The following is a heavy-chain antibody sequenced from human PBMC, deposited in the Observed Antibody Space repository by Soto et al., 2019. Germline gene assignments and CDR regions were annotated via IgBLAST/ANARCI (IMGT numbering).Heavy chain of an antibody. D-gene: IGHD3-16*01. CDR2: INPSGGST. J-gene: IGHJ4*02. Sequence: QVQLVQSGAEVKKPGASVKVSCKASGYTFTSYYMHWVRQAPGQGLEWMGIINPSGGSTSYAQKFHGRVNMTRDTSTSTVYMELSSLLSEDTAVYYCARARFWGWSPGYWGQGTLVTVSS. CDR3: ARARFWGWSPGY. V-gene: IGHV1-46*01. CDR1: GYTFTSYY.